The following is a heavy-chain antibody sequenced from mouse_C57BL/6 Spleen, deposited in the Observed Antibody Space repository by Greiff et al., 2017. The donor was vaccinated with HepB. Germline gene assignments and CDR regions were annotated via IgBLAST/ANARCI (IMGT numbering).Heavy chain of an antibody. CDR3: VRDRAYYFDY. J-gene: IGHJ2*01. CDR2: IRSKSNNYAT. D-gene: IGHD6-1*01. Sequence: EVKLQESGGGLVQPKGSLKLSCAASGFSFNTYAMNWVRQAPGKGLEWVARIRSKSNNYATYYADSVKDRFTISRDDSESMLYLQMNNLKTEDTAMYYCVRDRAYYFDYWGQGTTLTVSS. V-gene: IGHV10-1*01. CDR1: GFSFNTYA.